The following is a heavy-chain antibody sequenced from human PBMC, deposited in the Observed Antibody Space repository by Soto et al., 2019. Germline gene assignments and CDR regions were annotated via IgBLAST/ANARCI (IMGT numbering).Heavy chain of an antibody. CDR1: GYTFSSYG. Sequence: QVQLVQSGAEVKKPGASVKVSCKASGYTFSSYGISWVRQAPGQGLEWMVWISTYNGNTNYAQNLQGRVTMNTDTTTSTADMELRSLRSDDTAVYYWARGGWEFDPWGQGTLVTVSS. V-gene: IGHV1-18*01. J-gene: IGHJ5*02. D-gene: IGHD1-26*01. CDR2: ISTYNGNT. CDR3: ARGGWEFDP.